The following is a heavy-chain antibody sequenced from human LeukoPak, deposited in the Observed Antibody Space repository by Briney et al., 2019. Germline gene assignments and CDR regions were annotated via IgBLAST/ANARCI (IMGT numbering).Heavy chain of an antibody. D-gene: IGHD6-13*01. CDR1: GFTVTSSY. V-gene: IGHV3-53*01. Sequence: GGSLRLSCAASGFTVTSSYMNWVRQAPGKGLEWVSVIYSGEIIYYADSVKGRFTVSRDNSKNTLYLQMNSLRAEDTAVYYCARGRSITAAGLFDYWGQGTLVTVSS. J-gene: IGHJ4*02. CDR2: IYSGEII. CDR3: ARGRSITAAGLFDY.